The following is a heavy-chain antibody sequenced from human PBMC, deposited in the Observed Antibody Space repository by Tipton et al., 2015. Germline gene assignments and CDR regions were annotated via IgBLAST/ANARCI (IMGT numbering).Heavy chain of an antibody. J-gene: IGHJ4*02. Sequence: TLSLTCDVSGYSISSGYYWSWIRQPPGKGLEWIGSFFHSGNTFHNPSLRSRVIISVDTSKNQISLTVTSVTAADTAVYYCARSRYTVTPDSWGQGTLVTVSS. CDR1: GYSISSGYY. V-gene: IGHV4-38-2*01. CDR3: ARSRYTVTPDS. CDR2: FFHSGNT. D-gene: IGHD4-17*01.